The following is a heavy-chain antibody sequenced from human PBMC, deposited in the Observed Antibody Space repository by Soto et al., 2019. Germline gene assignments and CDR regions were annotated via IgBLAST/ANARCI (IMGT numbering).Heavy chain of an antibody. Sequence: GSLRLSCAASGFTFTRYSTNWVRQAPGKGLEWVSSISSTTNYIYYADSLKGRFTISRDNSKNTLYLQMNSLRAEDTAVYYCARGSLWLFGESDLDYWGQGTLVTVSS. CDR3: ARGSLWLFGESDLDY. D-gene: IGHD3-10*02. CDR2: ISSTTNYI. V-gene: IGHV3-21*01. J-gene: IGHJ4*02. CDR1: GFTFTRYS.